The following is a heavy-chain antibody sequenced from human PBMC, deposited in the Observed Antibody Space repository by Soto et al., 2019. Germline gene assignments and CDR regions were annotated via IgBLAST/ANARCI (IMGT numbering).Heavy chain of an antibody. V-gene: IGHV1-3*01. Sequence: QVQLVQSGAEVKKPGASVKVSCKASGYTFTSYAMHWVRQAPGQRLEWMGWINAGNGNTKYSQKFQGRVTITRDTSTSTAYMELSSMRSEDTAVYYCARVSCWYYFVYWGQGTLVTVSS. CDR2: INAGNGNT. D-gene: IGHD6-19*01. CDR3: ARVSCWYYFVY. CDR1: GYTFTSYA. J-gene: IGHJ4*02.